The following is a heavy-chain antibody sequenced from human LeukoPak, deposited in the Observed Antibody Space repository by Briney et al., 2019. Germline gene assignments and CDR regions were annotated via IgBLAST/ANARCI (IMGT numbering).Heavy chain of an antibody. Sequence: GGSLRLSCAASGITFSSYGMSWVRQAPGKGLEWVSGIGPSGDITYYADSVKGRFTISRDNSKNTLYLEVISLTAEDTAVYYCAKDDAWLRFGEWSQGTLVTVSS. CDR3: AKDDAWLRFGE. J-gene: IGHJ4*02. V-gene: IGHV3-23*01. CDR1: GITFSSYG. CDR2: IGPSGDIT. D-gene: IGHD3-10*01.